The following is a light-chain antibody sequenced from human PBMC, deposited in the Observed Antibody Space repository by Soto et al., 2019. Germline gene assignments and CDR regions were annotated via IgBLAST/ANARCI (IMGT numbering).Light chain of an antibody. CDR3: SSYTTSSTLV. V-gene: IGLV2-14*01. CDR2: EVN. Sequence: QSALTQPASVSGSPGQSITISYTGTSSDVGGYNFVSWYQHHPGKAPKLIIYEVNNRPSGLSNRFSGSKSGNTASLTISGLQAEDEADYYCSSYTTSSTLVFGGGTKLTVL. J-gene: IGLJ3*02. CDR1: SSDVGGYNF.